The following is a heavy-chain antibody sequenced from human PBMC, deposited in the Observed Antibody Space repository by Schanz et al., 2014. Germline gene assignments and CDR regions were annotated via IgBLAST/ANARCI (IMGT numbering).Heavy chain of an antibody. V-gene: IGHV3-33*06. CDR3: AKDDTQVNGMDV. J-gene: IGHJ6*02. Sequence: QVQLVESGGGVVQPGRSLRLSCAASGFTFSSYGMHWVHQAPGKGLEWVAVIWYDGNNKYYADSVKGRFTISRDNSKNTLHLQMNSLRVEDTAVYYCAKDDTQVNGMDVWGQGTTVTVSS. CDR2: IWYDGNNK. CDR1: GFTFSSYG.